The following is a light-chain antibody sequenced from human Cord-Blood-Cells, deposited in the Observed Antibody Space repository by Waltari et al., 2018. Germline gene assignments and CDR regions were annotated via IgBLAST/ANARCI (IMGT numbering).Light chain of an antibody. CDR1: QSVSSN. V-gene: IGKV3-15*01. J-gene: IGKJ1*01. CDR3: QQYNNWPPWT. CDR2: GAS. Sequence: EIVMTQSPATLSVSPGERATLSCRASQSVSSNLAWYQQKPGQARRLRIYGASTRATGIPARFSGSGSGTEFTLTISSLQSEDFAVYYCQQYNNWPPWTFGQGTKVEIK.